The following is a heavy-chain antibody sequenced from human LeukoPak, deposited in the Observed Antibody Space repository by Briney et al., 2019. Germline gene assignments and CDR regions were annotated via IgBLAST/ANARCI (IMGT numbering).Heavy chain of an antibody. D-gene: IGHD3-22*01. Sequence: KSGESLKISCKGSGYRFNAYWIAWVRQMPGKGLEWMGIIYPDDSDTRYSPSFQGQVTISADKSISTAYLQWSSLKASDTAMYYCATGPVILGDAFDTWGQGTMVTVSS. J-gene: IGHJ3*02. CDR1: GYRFNAYW. CDR3: ATGPVILGDAFDT. V-gene: IGHV5-51*01. CDR2: IYPDDSDT.